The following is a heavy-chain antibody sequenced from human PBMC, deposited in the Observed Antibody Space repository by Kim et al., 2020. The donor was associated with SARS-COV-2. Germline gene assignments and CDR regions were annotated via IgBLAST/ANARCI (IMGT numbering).Heavy chain of an antibody. V-gene: IGHV4-34*01. Sequence: SETLSLTCAVYGGSFSGYYWSWIRQPPGKGLEWIGEINHSGSTNYNPSLKSRVTISVDTSKNQFSLKLSSVTAADTAVYYCARGAPVTGMDVWGQGTTVTVSS. CDR1: GGSFSGYY. D-gene: IGHD4-4*01. CDR3: ARGAPVTGMDV. CDR2: INHSGST. J-gene: IGHJ6*02.